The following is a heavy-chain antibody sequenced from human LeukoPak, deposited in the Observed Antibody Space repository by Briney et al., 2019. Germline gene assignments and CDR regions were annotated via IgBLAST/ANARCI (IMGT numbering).Heavy chain of an antibody. V-gene: IGHV3-48*02. Sequence: PGGSLRLSCAASGFTFSSYSMNWVRQAPGKGLEWVSYISSSRSTIYYADSVKGRFTISRDNAKNSLYLQMISLRDEDTAVYYCARDWVSWGQGTLVTVSS. J-gene: IGHJ5*02. CDR3: ARDWVS. CDR2: ISSSRSTI. D-gene: IGHD3-16*01. CDR1: GFTFSSYS.